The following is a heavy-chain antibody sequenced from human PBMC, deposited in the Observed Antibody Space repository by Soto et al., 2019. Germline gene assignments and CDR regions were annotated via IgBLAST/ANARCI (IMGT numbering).Heavy chain of an antibody. V-gene: IGHV2-5*02. CDR3: ARHRGYYYDSSGYYPDY. CDR2: IYWDDDK. Sequence: QITLKESGPTLVKPTQTLTLTCTFSGFSLSTSGVGVGWIRQPPGKALEWLALIYWDDDKRYSPSLKSRLTITXDXSXNXLVLTMTNMDPVDTATYYCARHRGYYYDSSGYYPDYWGQGTLVTVSS. J-gene: IGHJ4*02. D-gene: IGHD3-22*01. CDR1: GFSLSTSGVG.